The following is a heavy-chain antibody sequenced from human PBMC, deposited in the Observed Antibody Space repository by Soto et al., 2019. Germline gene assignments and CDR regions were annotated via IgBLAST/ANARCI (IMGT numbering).Heavy chain of an antibody. CDR1: GGTFSSYA. CDR3: ARAYCSSTSCYGYNWFDP. V-gene: IGHV1-69*13. J-gene: IGHJ5*02. CDR2: IIPIFGTA. Sequence: ASVKVSCKASGGTFSSYAISWVRQAPGQGLEWMGGIIPIFGTANYAQKFQGRVTITADESTSTAYMELSSLRSEDTAVYYCARAYCSSTSCYGYNWFDPWGQGTLVTVSS. D-gene: IGHD2-2*01.